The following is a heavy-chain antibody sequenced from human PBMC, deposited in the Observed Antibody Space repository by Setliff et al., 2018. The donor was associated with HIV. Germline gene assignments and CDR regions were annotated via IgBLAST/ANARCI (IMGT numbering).Heavy chain of an antibody. CDR2: INHNKSS. CDR3: ARGPPFAY. V-gene: IGHV4-34*01. CDR1: GESLSDYY. Sequence: SETLSLTCAVYGESLSDYYWSWIRQPPGKGLEWIGEINHNKSSDYNPSLKSRVTMSVDTSKNQFSLKVKSVTAADTAVYYCARGPPFAYWGQGLLVTVSS. J-gene: IGHJ4*02.